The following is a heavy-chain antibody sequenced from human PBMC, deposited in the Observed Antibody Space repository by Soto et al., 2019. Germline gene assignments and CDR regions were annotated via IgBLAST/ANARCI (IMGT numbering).Heavy chain of an antibody. V-gene: IGHV4-59*08. Sequence: SETLSLTCTVSGGSLSSYYWSWIRQPPGKGLEWIGYIYYSGSTNYNPSLKSRVTISVDTSKNQFSLKLSSVTAADTAVYYCARQQYDFWSGFPTHYYSYMDVWGKGTTVTGSS. CDR1: GGSLSSYY. J-gene: IGHJ6*03. CDR2: IYYSGST. D-gene: IGHD3-3*01. CDR3: ARQQYDFWSGFPTHYYSYMDV.